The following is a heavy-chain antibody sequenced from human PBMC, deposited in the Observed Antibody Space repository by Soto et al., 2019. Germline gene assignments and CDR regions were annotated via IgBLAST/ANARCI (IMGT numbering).Heavy chain of an antibody. CDR3: ARDLPLVPAAMFEVYGMDV. CDR1: GGTFSSYA. CDR2: IIPIFGTA. D-gene: IGHD2-2*01. Sequence: ASVKVSCKASGGTFSSYAISWVRQTPGQGLEWMGGIIPIFGTANYAQKFQGRVTITADESTSTAYMELSSLRSEDTAVYYCARDLPLVPAAMFEVYGMDVWGQGTTVTVSS. J-gene: IGHJ6*02. V-gene: IGHV1-69*13.